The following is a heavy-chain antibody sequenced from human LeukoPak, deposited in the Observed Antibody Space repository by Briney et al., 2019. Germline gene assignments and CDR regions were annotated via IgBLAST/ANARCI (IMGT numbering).Heavy chain of an antibody. CDR2: ISSNGGST. J-gene: IGHJ3*02. Sequence: PGGSLRLSCAASGFTFSSYAMHWVRQAPGKGLEYVSAISSNGGSTYYANSVKGRSTISRDNSKNTLYLQMGSLRAEDMAVYYCARDQEEWLSNAFDIWGQGTMVTVSS. V-gene: IGHV3-64*01. CDR1: GFTFSSYA. CDR3: ARDQEEWLSNAFDI. D-gene: IGHD5-12*01.